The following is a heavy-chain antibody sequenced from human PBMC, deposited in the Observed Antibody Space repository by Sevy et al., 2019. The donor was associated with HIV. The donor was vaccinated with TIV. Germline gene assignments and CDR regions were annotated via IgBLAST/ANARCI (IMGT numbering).Heavy chain of an antibody. J-gene: IGHJ3*02. CDR2: IGHSGSDT. D-gene: IGHD3-22*01. V-gene: IGHV3-23*01. CDR1: GFTFSNYA. Sequence: GGSLRLSCAASGFTFSNYAMSWVRQAPGKGLEWVSAIGHSGSDTFYADSVKGRCTISRDNSKNTLYLQMNRLRGEDTDLYYCAKDITTIVGDAFDIWGQGTMVTVSS. CDR3: AKDITTIVGDAFDI.